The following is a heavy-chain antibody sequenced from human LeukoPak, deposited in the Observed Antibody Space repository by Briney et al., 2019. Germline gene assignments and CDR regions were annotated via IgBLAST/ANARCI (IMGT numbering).Heavy chain of an antibody. Sequence: GGSLRLSCAASGFTFSSYSMNWVRQAPGKGLEWVSSISSSSSYIYYADSVKGRFPISRDNAKNSLYLQMNSLRAEDTAVYYCAREEVENYYGSGSYPYYYYYMDVWDKGTTVTVSS. CDR1: GFTFSSYS. J-gene: IGHJ6*03. CDR3: AREEVENYYGSGSYPYYYYYMDV. D-gene: IGHD3-10*01. V-gene: IGHV3-21*01. CDR2: ISSSSSYI.